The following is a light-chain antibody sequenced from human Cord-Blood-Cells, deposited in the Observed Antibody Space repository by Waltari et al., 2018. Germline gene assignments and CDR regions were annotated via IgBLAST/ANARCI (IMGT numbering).Light chain of an antibody. Sequence: QSVLTQPPSVSGAPGQRVTISCTGSSSNIGAGYDVHWYQQLPGTAPKLLIYGSSNRPSGVPDRFSGSKSGPSASLAITGLQAEDEADYYCQSYDSSLSVVFGGGTKLTVL. CDR1: SSNIGAGYD. V-gene: IGLV1-40*01. CDR2: GSS. J-gene: IGLJ2*01. CDR3: QSYDSSLSVV.